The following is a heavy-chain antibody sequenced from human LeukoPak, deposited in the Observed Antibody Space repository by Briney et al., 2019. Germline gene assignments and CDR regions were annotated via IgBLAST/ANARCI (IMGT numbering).Heavy chain of an antibody. CDR1: GASISGSISGGTYY. V-gene: IGHV4-61*02. CDR3: ARSTNRLDS. Sequence: SQTLSLTCTVSGASISGSISGGTYYWNWIRQPAGKGLEWIGRMYNGGTTINYSPSLESRVTISVDTSKNQFSLNVTSVTAADTAVYYCARSTNRLDSWGQGTLVTVSS. CDR2: MYNGGTT. J-gene: IGHJ4*02. D-gene: IGHD1-14*01.